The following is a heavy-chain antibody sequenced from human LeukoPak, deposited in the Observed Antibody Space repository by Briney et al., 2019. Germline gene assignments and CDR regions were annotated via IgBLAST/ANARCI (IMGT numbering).Heavy chain of an antibody. CDR2: INPSGGGT. CDR3: ATGGSGGRRIPAANAFDI. J-gene: IGHJ3*02. Sequence: ASVKVSCKASGYTFASSYMHWVRQAPGQGLEWMGIINPSGGGTGYAQKFQGRVTMTRDTSTSTVYMELSSLRSEDTAVYYCATGGSGGRRIPAANAFDIWGQGTMVTVSS. V-gene: IGHV1-46*01. D-gene: IGHD6-13*01. CDR1: GYTFASSY.